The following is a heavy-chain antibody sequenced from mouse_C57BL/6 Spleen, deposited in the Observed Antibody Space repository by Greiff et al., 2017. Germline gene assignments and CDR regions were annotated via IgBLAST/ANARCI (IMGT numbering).Heavy chain of an antibody. CDR1: GYAFSSYW. Sequence: VQLQQSGAELVKPGASVKISCKASGYAFSSYWMHWVKQRPGKGLEWIGQIYPGDGDTNYNGKFKGKATLTADKSSSTAYMQLSSLTSEDSAVYFCARSRCGLGYFDVWGTGTTVTVSS. D-gene: IGHD1-2*01. V-gene: IGHV1-80*01. CDR3: ARSRCGLGYFDV. J-gene: IGHJ1*03. CDR2: IYPGDGDT.